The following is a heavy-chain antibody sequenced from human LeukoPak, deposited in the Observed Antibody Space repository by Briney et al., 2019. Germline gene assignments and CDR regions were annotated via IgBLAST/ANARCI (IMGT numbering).Heavy chain of an antibody. D-gene: IGHD5-24*01. J-gene: IGHJ4*02. Sequence: GGSLRLSCAVSGFTFSSYAMSWVRQAPGKGLEWVAVISYDGRNKYYADSVKGRFTISRDNSKNTLYLQMNSLRAEDTALYYCSKATPPRDGSNPDYWGQGTLVTVSS. CDR2: ISYDGRNK. CDR1: GFTFSSYA. V-gene: IGHV3-30*18. CDR3: SKATPPRDGSNPDY.